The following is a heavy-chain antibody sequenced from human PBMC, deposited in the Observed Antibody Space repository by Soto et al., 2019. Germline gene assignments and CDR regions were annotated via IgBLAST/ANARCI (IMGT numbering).Heavy chain of an antibody. CDR2: IFYSGNT. CDR3: ARGNGDS. Sequence: PSETLSLACIVSGGSISSSSYSWGWIRQPPGKGLEWIGSIFYSGNTDFNPSLKSRVTISLDASKNQFSLKLTSMTAADTAVYYCARGNGDSWGQGTLVTVSS. D-gene: IGHD2-8*01. J-gene: IGHJ4*02. V-gene: IGHV4-39*07. CDR1: GGSISSSSYS.